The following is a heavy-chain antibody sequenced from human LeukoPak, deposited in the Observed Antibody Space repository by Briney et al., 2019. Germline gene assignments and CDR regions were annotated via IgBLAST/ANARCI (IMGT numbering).Heavy chain of an antibody. CDR2: IYYSGST. V-gene: IGHV4-39*07. J-gene: IGHJ3*02. CDR1: GGSISSSSYY. Sequence: SETLSLTCTVSGGSISSSSYYWGWIRQPPGKGLEWIGSIYYSGSTYYNPSLKSRVTISVDTSKNQVSLKLNSVTAADTAMYYCARLVGVDPHWGAFDIWDQGTMVTVSS. D-gene: IGHD7-27*01. CDR3: ARLVGVDPHWGAFDI.